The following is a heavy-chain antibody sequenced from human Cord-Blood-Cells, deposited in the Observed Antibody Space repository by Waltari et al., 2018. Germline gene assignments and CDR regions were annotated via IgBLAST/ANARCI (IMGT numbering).Heavy chain of an antibody. D-gene: IGHD6-13*01. CDR1: GYSISRGSY. CDR3: ARVRWDSSSWYWFDP. CDR2: IYHSGST. Sequence: QVQLHEAGPRLVKPSETLSRTCTVPGYSISRGSYWGCIRQPPGKGLEWIGSIYHSGSTYYNPSLKSRVTISVDTSKNQFSLKLSSVTAADTAVYYCARVRWDSSSWYWFDPWGQGTLVTVSS. J-gene: IGHJ5*02. V-gene: IGHV4-38-2*02.